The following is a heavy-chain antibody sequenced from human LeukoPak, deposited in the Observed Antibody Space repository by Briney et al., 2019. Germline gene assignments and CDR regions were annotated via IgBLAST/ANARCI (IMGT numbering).Heavy chain of an antibody. D-gene: IGHD6-13*01. CDR3: AKDNSAAGILFDY. J-gene: IGHJ4*02. CDR1: GFTFSSYG. V-gene: IGHV3-30*18. Sequence: PGGSLRLSCAASGFTFSSYGMHWVRQAPGKGLEWVAIISYDGSNKYYVDSVKGRFTISRDNSKNTLYLQMNSLRAEDTAVYYCAKDNSAAGILFDYWGQGTLVTVSS. CDR2: ISYDGSNK.